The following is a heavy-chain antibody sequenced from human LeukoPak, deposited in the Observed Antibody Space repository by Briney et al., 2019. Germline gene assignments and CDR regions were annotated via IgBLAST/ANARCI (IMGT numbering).Heavy chain of an antibody. Sequence: GGSLRLSCAASGFTFSSYGMHWVRQAPGKGLEWVAFIRYDGSNKYYADSVKGRFTISRDNSKNTLYLQMNSLRAEDTAVYYGAKDIYDFWSGYLSYDAFDIWGQGTMVTVSS. V-gene: IGHV3-30*02. D-gene: IGHD3-3*01. CDR2: IRYDGSNK. J-gene: IGHJ3*02. CDR1: GFTFSSYG. CDR3: AKDIYDFWSGYLSYDAFDI.